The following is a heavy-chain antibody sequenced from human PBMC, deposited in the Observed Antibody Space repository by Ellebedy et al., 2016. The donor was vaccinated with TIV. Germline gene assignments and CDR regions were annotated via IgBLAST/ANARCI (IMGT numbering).Heavy chain of an antibody. CDR3: ARDGPPRLSKHLFDY. V-gene: IGHV3-48*02. CDR1: GFTFSSYS. J-gene: IGHJ4*02. CDR2: ISSSSSTI. Sequence: GESLKISXAASGFTFSSYSMNWVRQAPGKGLEWVSYISSSSSTIYYADSVKGRFTISRDNAKNSLYLQMNSLRDEDTAVYNCARDGPPRLSKHLFDYWGQGTLVTVSS.